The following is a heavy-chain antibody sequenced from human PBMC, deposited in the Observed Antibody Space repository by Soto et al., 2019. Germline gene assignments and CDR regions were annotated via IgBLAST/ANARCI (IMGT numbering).Heavy chain of an antibody. Sequence: GGSVSHSFAASEFTFSIYPMSWVRQAPGKGLEWVSAISGSGGSTYYADSVKGRFTISRDNSKNTLYLQMNSLRAEDTAVYYCAKELHTSSGWSQVIYWGQGTLVTVSS. J-gene: IGHJ4*02. V-gene: IGHV3-23*01. D-gene: IGHD6-19*01. CDR1: EFTFSIYP. CDR3: AKELHTSSGWSQVIY. CDR2: ISGSGGST.